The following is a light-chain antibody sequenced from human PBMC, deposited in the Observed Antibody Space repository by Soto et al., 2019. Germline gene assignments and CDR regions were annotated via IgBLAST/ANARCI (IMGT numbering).Light chain of an antibody. CDR3: HQRQYWPPIT. CDR2: DAS. J-gene: IGKJ5*01. Sequence: VVLTQSPATLSLSPWERATLSCRTSLSVSVYLDWYQQKPGQAPRLLISDASNRATGIPARFSGSGSGTDSTLTISSLEPEDFAVYYCHQRQYWPPITFGQGTRLEI. CDR1: LSVSVY. V-gene: IGKV3-11*01.